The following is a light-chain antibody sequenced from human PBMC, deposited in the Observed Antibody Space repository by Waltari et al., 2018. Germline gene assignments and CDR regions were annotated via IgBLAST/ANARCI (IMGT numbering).Light chain of an antibody. CDR2: DAS. J-gene: IGKJ3*01. CDR3: QQYDNLPSFT. V-gene: IGKV1-33*01. CDR1: QDISNY. Sequence: DIQMTQSPSSLSASVGDRVTINCQSSQDISNYFNWYQQKTGKDLKLLIYDASNLETGVPSRFSGSGSGTDFTFTISSLQPEDIATYYCQQYDNLPSFTFGPGTKVDIK.